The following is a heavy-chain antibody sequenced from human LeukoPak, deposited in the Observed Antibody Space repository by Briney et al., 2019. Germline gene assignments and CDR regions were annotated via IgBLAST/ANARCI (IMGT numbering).Heavy chain of an antibody. V-gene: IGHV3-30*02. CDR1: GFTFSSYG. D-gene: IGHD3-22*01. CDR3: STETPFSALTMIVMGAKEF. Sequence: GGSLRLSCAASGFTFSSYGMHWVRQAPGKGLEWVAFIRYDGSNKYYADSVKGRFTISRDNSKNTLYVQMNSLRAEDTAMYYRSTETPFSALTMIVMGAKEFRGQGTLVTVSS. J-gene: IGHJ4*02. CDR2: IRYDGSNK.